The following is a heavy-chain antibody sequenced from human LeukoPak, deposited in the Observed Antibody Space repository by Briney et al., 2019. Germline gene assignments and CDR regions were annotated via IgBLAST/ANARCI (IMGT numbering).Heavy chain of an antibody. D-gene: IGHD3-10*01. J-gene: IGHJ4*02. CDR1: GDSVSSNSAA. CDR2: TYYRSKWYT. CDR3: ARDSSAVFDS. V-gene: IGHV6-1*01. Sequence: SQTLSVTCAISGDSVSSNSAAWSWIRQPPSRGLEWLARTYYRSKWYTEYAPSVKGRVTINPDTSKNQFSLQLTSVTPEDTAVYYCARDSSAVFDSWGQGTLVTVSS.